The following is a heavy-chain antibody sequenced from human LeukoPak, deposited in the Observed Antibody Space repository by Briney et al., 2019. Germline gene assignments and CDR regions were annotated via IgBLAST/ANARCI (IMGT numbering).Heavy chain of an antibody. J-gene: IGHJ5*02. Sequence: SETLSLTCTVSGGSISSYYWSWIRQPAGKGLEWIGRIYTSGSTNYNPSLKSRVTMSVDTSKNQFSLKLSSVTAADTAVYYCARDRRGNAGNWFDPWAREPWSPSPQ. CDR1: GGSISSYY. D-gene: IGHD3-16*01. CDR2: IYTSGST. CDR3: ARDRRGNAGNWFDP. V-gene: IGHV4-4*07.